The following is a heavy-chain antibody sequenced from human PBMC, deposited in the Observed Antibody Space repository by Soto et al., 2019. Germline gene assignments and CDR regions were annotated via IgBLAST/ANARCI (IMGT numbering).Heavy chain of an antibody. J-gene: IGHJ4*02. V-gene: IGHV3-48*02. D-gene: IGHD6-13*01. CDR3: ASDASAAAGTGTDY. Sequence: EVQLVESGGGLVQPGGSLRLSCAASGFTFSSYSMNWVRQAPGKGLEWVSYISSSSSTIYYADSVKGRFTISRDNAKNSLYLQMNSLRDEDTAVYYCASDASAAAGTGTDYWGQGTLVTVSS. CDR1: GFTFSSYS. CDR2: ISSSSSTI.